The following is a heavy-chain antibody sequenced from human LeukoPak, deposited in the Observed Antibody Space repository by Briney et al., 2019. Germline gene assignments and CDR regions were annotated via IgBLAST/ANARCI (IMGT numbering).Heavy chain of an antibody. V-gene: IGHV3-9*01. CDR3: AKDNRRHYTSGPNPDSLH. Sequence: GGSLRLSCAGSGFIFNNYAMHWVRQPPGKGLEWVSGISWNSGSIDYADSVKGRFTISRDNAKNSLYLQMNSLRVEDAAFYYCAKDNRRHYTSGPNPDSLHWGQGALVTVSS. CDR1: GFIFNNYA. CDR2: ISWNSGSI. J-gene: IGHJ4*02. D-gene: IGHD6-19*01.